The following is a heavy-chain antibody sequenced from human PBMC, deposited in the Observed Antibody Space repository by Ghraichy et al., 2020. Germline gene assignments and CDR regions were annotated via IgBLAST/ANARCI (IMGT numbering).Heavy chain of an antibody. Sequence: SETLSLTCTVSGGSISSSSYYWGWIRQPPGKGLEWIGSIYYSGSTYYNPSLKSRVTISVDTSKNQFSLKLSSVTAADTAVYYCARRESITIFGVVIKGGYFDYWGQGTLVTVSS. D-gene: IGHD3-3*01. V-gene: IGHV4-39*01. CDR2: IYYSGST. J-gene: IGHJ4*02. CDR3: ARRESITIFGVVIKGGYFDY. CDR1: GGSISSSSYY.